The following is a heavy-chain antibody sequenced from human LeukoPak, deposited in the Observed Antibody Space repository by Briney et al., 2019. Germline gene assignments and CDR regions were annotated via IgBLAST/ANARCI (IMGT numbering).Heavy chain of an antibody. V-gene: IGHV1-69*13. CDR3: ARSNWGFDY. CDR1: GATFSSNA. J-gene: IGHJ4*02. CDR2: IIPIFGTA. D-gene: IGHD7-27*01. Sequence: SVKASGKASGATFSSNATSWVRQAPGQGLEWMGGIIPIFGTANYAQKFQGRVTITADESTSTAYMELSSLRSEDTAVYYCARSNWGFDYWGQGTLVTVSS.